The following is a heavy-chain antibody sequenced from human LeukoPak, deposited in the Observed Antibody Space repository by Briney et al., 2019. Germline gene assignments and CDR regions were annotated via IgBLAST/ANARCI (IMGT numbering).Heavy chain of an antibody. Sequence: SETLSLTCTVTVSGGSMSSRTYYWGWIRQPPGKGLEWIGYISHSGSPYYNPSLKSRVTISVDTSKNQFSLKVSSVTAADTAVYYCARHYSYHSGWYVDGDYYYYMDVWGKGTTVTVSS. CDR3: ARHYSYHSGWYVDGDYYYYMDV. CDR1: GGSMSSRTYY. J-gene: IGHJ6*03. CDR2: ISHSGSP. D-gene: IGHD6-19*01. V-gene: IGHV4-39*01.